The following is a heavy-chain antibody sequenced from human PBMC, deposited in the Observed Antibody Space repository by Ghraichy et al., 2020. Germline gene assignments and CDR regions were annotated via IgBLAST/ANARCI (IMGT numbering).Heavy chain of an antibody. D-gene: IGHD2-8*01. CDR3: ARDKVHCTTTGCSKYGMDV. J-gene: IGHJ6*02. V-gene: IGHV3-33*01. Sequence: GGSLRLSCEASGFFLSVYGMNWVRQTPGKGLEWVAVIWFDGNTEYYADSVKGRFTISRDNSKNTVYLQMNSLRAEDTAIYYCARDKVHCTTTGCSKYGMDVWGQGTTVTLSS. CDR2: IWFDGNTE. CDR1: GFFLSVYG.